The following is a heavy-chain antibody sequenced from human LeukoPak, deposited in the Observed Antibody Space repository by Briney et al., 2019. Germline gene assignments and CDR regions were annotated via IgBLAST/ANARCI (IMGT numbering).Heavy chain of an antibody. CDR2: ISYDGSNK. V-gene: IGHV3-30-3*01. J-gene: IGHJ4*02. CDR1: GFTFSSYA. D-gene: IGHD4-23*01. Sequence: QSGGSLRLSCAASGFTFSSYAMHWVRQAPGKGLEWVAVISYDGSNKYYADSVKGRFTISRDNSKNTLYLQMNSLRAEDTAVYYCARDLGGNSGSWGQGTLVTVSS. CDR3: ARDLGGNSGS.